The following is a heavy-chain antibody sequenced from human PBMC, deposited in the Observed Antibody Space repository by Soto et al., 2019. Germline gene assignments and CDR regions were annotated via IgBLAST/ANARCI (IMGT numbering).Heavy chain of an antibody. CDR3: ARDQCGSYCRHFEN. J-gene: IGHJ4*02. V-gene: IGHV1-18*04. CDR2: ISAYNGNT. Sequence: QVQLVQSGAEVKKPGASVKVSCKASGYTFTSYGISWVRQAPGQGLEWMGWISAYNGNTNYAQKLQGRVTMTTDTSTSEAYMELRSLRSVDTAVYYYARDQCGSYCRHFENWGQGTLVNVSS. D-gene: IGHD1-26*01. CDR1: GYTFTSYG.